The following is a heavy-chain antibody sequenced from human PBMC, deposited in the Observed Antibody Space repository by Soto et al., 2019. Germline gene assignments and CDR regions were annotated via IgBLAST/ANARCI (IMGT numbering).Heavy chain of an antibody. V-gene: IGHV4-4*07. D-gene: IGHD3-22*01. CDR1: GHSISADY. CDR2: VDASGNN. CDR3: ARDVGGSVVPHWFDP. Sequence: QVQLQESGPGLVKASETLSLSCTVSGHSISADYWSWIRQPAGKRLEWIGRVDASGNNNYNPSLKSRVTMSVDTSKNQFFLKVRSVTAADTAMYVCARDVGGSVVPHWFDPWGQGALVTVSS. J-gene: IGHJ5*02.